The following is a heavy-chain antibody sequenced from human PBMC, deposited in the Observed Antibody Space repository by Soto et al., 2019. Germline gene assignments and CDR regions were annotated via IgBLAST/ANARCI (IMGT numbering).Heavy chain of an antibody. J-gene: IGHJ3*02. CDR1: GGTFSSYA. D-gene: IGHD3-22*01. Sequence: ASVKVSCKASGGTFSSYAISWVRQAPGQGLEWMGGIIPIFGTANYAQKFQGRVTITADESTSTAYMELSSLRSEDTAVYYCAREGRGYYYDSSGYIDIWGQGTMVTVSS. CDR2: IIPIFGTA. CDR3: AREGRGYYYDSSGYIDI. V-gene: IGHV1-69*13.